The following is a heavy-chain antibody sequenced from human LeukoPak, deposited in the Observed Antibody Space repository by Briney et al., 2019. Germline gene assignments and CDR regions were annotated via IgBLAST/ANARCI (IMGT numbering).Heavy chain of an antibody. CDR1: GGSISSYY. J-gene: IGHJ4*02. V-gene: IGHV4-34*01. CDR3: ARLGVYDFWSGYYFY. CDR2: INHSGST. Sequence: SETLSLTCTVSGGSISSYYWSWIRQPPGKGLEWIGEINHSGSTNYNPSLKSRVTISVDTSKNQFSLKLSSVTAADTAVYYCARLGVYDFWSGYYFYWGQGTLVTVSS. D-gene: IGHD3-3*01.